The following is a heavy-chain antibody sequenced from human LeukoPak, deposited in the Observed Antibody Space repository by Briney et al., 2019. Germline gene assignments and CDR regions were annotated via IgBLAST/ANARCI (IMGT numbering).Heavy chain of an antibody. CDR2: ISGSGGST. CDR3: ARGGLGSAFDN. J-gene: IGHJ4*02. V-gene: IGHV3-23*01. D-gene: IGHD6-19*01. Sequence: GRSLRLSCAASGFTFSSYAMHWVRQAPGKGLECVSAISGSGGSTYSADSLKGRFTISRDNSKNTLYLQINSLRTDDTAVFYCARGGLGSAFDNWGQGTLVTVSS. CDR1: GFTFSSYA.